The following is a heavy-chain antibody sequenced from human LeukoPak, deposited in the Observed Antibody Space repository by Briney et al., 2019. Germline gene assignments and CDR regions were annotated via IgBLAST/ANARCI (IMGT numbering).Heavy chain of an antibody. J-gene: IGHJ4*02. CDR1: GFTFNNAW. Sequence: GGSLRLSCAVSGFTFNNAWMSWVRQAPGKGLEWVGRIKSKTAAWATDYAAPVKGRFTISRDDSQNTLYLQMNSLQTEDTAVYYCASGLPPGIIDYWGQGTLVTVSS. V-gene: IGHV3-15*01. D-gene: IGHD1-14*01. CDR2: IKSKTAAWAT. CDR3: ASGLPPGIIDY.